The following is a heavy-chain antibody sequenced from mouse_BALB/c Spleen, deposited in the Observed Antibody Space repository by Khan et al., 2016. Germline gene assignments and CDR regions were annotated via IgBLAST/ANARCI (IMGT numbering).Heavy chain of an antibody. CDR1: GYSFTGYY. J-gene: IGHJ4*01. D-gene: IGHD2-4*01. CDR2: ISCYNGAT. CDR3: GRGDYEGYYAMDY. V-gene: IGHV1S34*01. Sequence: LVKTGASVKISCKASGYSFTGYYIHWVKQSHGKGLEWIGYISCYNGATNYNQKFRGKATFTVDTSSNTAYMQFNSLTSEDSAVYYCGRGDYEGYYAMDYWGQETSVTVAS.